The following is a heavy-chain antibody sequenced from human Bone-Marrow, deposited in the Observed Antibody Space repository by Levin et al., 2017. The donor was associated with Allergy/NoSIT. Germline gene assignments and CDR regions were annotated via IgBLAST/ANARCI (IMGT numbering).Heavy chain of an antibody. V-gene: IGHV3-11*05. Sequence: GGSLRLSCAASGFTFSDYYMSWIRQAPGKGLEWVSYISSSSSYTNYADSVKGRFTIPRDNAKNSLYLQMNSLRAEDTAVYYCAGDSSYYGSGSYIPGGAFDIWGQGTMVTVSS. CDR3: AGDSSYYGSGSYIPGGAFDI. J-gene: IGHJ3*02. CDR2: ISSSSSYT. D-gene: IGHD3-10*01. CDR1: GFTFSDYY.